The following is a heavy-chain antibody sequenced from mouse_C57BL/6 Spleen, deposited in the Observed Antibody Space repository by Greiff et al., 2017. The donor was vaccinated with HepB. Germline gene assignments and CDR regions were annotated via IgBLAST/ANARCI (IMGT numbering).Heavy chain of an antibody. Sequence: EVMLVESGGDLVKPGGSLKLSCAAFGFTFSSYGMSWVRQTPDMRLEWVATISSGGSYTYYPDSVKGRLTISRDNAKNPLYLQMSSLKSEDTAMYYCARPYGGSSPAWFAYWGQGTLVTVSA. J-gene: IGHJ3*01. CDR1: GFTFSSYG. CDR2: ISSGGSYT. CDR3: ARPYGGSSPAWFAY. V-gene: IGHV5-6*01. D-gene: IGHD1-1*01.